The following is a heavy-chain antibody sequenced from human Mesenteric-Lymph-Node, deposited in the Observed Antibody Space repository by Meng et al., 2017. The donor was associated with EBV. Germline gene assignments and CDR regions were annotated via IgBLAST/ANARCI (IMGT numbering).Heavy chain of an antibody. J-gene: IGHJ5*02. Sequence: GQREEAGPGLGNPSGTLSLTCAVSGGSISSSNWWSWVRQPPGKGLEWIGEIYHSGITNYNPSLSSRVTMSVDKSKNQFSLNLISLTAADTAVYYCASAQCSGGGCPGGSWGQGTLVTVAS. V-gene: IGHV4-4*02. CDR2: IYHSGIT. D-gene: IGHD2-15*01. CDR3: ASAQCSGGGCPGGS. CDR1: GGSISSSNW.